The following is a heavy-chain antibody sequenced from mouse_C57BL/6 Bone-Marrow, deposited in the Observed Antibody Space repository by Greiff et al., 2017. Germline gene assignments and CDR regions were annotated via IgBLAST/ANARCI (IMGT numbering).Heavy chain of an antibody. J-gene: IGHJ2*01. CDR2: IDPEIGDT. V-gene: IGHV14-4*01. CDR3: SSFEGNYFDF. Sequence: EVQLQESGAELVRPGASVKLSCTASGFNIKDDYIHWVKQRPEQGLEWIGWIDPEIGDTEYASKFQGKATITSDKSSNTAYLQLSRLTSEYTAVYYCSSFEGNYFDFWGQGTPLTVAS. D-gene: IGHD6-1*01. CDR1: GFNIKDDY.